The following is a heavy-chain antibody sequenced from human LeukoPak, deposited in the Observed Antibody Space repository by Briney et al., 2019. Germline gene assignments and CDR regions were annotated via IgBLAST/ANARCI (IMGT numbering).Heavy chain of an antibody. CDR2: IYYSGST. Sequence: SETLSLTCTVSGGSISSYYWSWIRQPPGKGLEWIGYIYYSGSTNYNPSLKSRVTISVDTSKNQFSLKLSSVTAADTAVYYRARDGYRGIDYWGQGTLVTVSS. D-gene: IGHD5-12*01. J-gene: IGHJ4*02. CDR1: GGSISSYY. V-gene: IGHV4-59*01. CDR3: ARDGYRGIDY.